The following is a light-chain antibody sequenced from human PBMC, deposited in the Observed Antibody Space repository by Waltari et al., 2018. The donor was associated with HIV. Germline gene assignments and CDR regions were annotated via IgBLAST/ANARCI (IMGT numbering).Light chain of an antibody. V-gene: IGLV3-19*01. CDR1: SHRTYY. Sequence: SSELTQDPAVSVALGQTIRITCQGDSHRTYYANWYQQKPGQAPLLVIFDKNNRPSGIPDRFSGSSSGNTASLTITGTQAEDEGDYYCNSRDKSGNFVVFGGGTKLTVL. CDR3: NSRDKSGNFVV. J-gene: IGLJ2*01. CDR2: DKN.